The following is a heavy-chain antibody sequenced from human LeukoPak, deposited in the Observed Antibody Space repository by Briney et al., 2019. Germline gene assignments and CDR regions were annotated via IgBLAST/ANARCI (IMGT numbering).Heavy chain of an antibody. J-gene: IGHJ5*02. CDR1: GGTFSSYA. V-gene: IGHV1-69*13. D-gene: IGHD3-16*01. CDR3: ARTLNLDYDNPSGVDP. Sequence: ASVKVSCKASGGTFSSYAISWVRQAPGQGLEWMGGIIPIFGTANYAQKFQGRVTITADESTSTAYMELSSLRSEDTAVYYCARTLNLDYDNPSGVDPWGQGTLVTVSS. CDR2: IIPIFGTA.